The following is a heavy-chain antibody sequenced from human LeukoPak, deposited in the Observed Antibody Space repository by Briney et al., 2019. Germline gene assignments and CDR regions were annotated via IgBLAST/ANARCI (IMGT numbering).Heavy chain of an antibody. J-gene: IGHJ4*02. Sequence: ASVKVSCKASGYTFTGYYMHWVRQAPGQGLDWMGWINPNSGGTNYSQKFQGRVTMTRDTSISTAYMELSRLRSDDTAVYYCASRGSIFGVGEFDYWGQGTLVTVSS. V-gene: IGHV1-2*02. CDR1: GYTFTGYY. CDR3: ASRGSIFGVGEFDY. CDR2: INPNSGGT. D-gene: IGHD3-3*01.